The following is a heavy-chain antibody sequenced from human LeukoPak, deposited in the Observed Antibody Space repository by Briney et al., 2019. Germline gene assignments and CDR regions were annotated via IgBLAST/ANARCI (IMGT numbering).Heavy chain of an antibody. Sequence: PSGTLSLTCAVSGGSISSSTWWTWVRQPPGKGLEWIGEIYHSGSTNYNPSLKSRVTISVDTSKNQFSLKLSSVTAADTAVYYCARGALPTLKSIAARPGWFDPWGQGTLVTVSS. V-gene: IGHV4-4*02. CDR3: ARGALPTLKSIAARPGWFDP. D-gene: IGHD6-6*01. CDR1: GGSISSSTW. J-gene: IGHJ5*02. CDR2: IYHSGST.